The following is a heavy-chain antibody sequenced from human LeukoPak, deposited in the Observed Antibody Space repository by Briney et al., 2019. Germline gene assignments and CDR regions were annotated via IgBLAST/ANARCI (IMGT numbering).Heavy chain of an antibody. CDR1: GGSISSSSYY. D-gene: IGHD6-25*01. CDR2: IYYSGST. V-gene: IGHV4-39*01. CDR3: ASNHLRARLVDY. Sequence: SETLSLTCTVSGGSISSSSYYWGWIRQPPGKGLEWIGSIYYSGSTYYNPSLKSRVTISVDTSKNQFSLKLSSVTAADTAVYYCASNHLRARLVDYWGQGTLVTVSS. J-gene: IGHJ4*02.